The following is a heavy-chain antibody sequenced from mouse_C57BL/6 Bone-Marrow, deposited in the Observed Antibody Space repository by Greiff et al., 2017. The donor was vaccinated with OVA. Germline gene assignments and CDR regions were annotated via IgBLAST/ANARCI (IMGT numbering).Heavy chain of an antibody. CDR2: IYPGSGST. D-gene: IGHD4-1*01. Sequence: QVQLQQPGAELVKPGASVKMSCKASGYTFTSYWITWVKQRPGQGLEWIGDIYPGSGSTNYNEKFKSKATLTVATSSSTAYMQLSSLTSEGSSVDYCAKKPPLTGTYFDVWGTGTTVTVSS. V-gene: IGHV1-55*01. CDR1: GYTFTSYW. CDR3: AKKPPLTGTYFDV. J-gene: IGHJ1*03.